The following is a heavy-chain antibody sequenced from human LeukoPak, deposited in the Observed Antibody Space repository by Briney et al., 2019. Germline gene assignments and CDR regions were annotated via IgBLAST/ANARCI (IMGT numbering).Heavy chain of an antibody. CDR2: ITSSSDYI. CDR1: GFTFSGYS. V-gene: IGHV3-21*01. Sequence: GGSLRLSCAASGFTFSGYSMNWVRQAPGKGLEWVSSITSSSDYIYYADSVEGRFTTSRDNAKNSLYLQMNSLRAEDTAVYYCARGAGSGQHTYYYYMDVWGKGTTVTVSS. J-gene: IGHJ6*03. CDR3: ARGAGSGQHTYYYYMDV. D-gene: IGHD3-3*01.